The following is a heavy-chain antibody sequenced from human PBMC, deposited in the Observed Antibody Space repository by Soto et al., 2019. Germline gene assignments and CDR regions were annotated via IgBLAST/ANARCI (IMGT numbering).Heavy chain of an antibody. J-gene: IGHJ5*02. Sequence: LRLSCAASGFIFSDYYMSWIRQAPGKGLEWLAYISRDGNAIFYADSVIGRFTVSRDNAKNSLFLQMDDLRAEDTAMFFCARGAEMSSLTKWFDPWGQGTLVTVSS. CDR3: ARGAEMSSLTKWFDP. CDR1: GFIFSDYY. CDR2: ISRDGNAI. D-gene: IGHD1-1*01. V-gene: IGHV3-11*01.